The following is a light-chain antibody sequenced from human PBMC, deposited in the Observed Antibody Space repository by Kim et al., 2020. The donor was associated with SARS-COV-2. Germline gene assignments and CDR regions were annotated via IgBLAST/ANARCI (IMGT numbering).Light chain of an antibody. J-gene: IGKJ3*01. CDR1: QNINSH. V-gene: IGKV1-39*01. CDR2: AAS. CDR3: QQTYISPVT. Sequence: DIQMTQSPSSLSASVGDRVTITCRTSQNINSHLNWYHQKPGRAPKLLIYAASTLQGGVPSRFSGSGSETDFTLTISSLQPEDFATYFWQQTYISPVTVGPGTKVDIK.